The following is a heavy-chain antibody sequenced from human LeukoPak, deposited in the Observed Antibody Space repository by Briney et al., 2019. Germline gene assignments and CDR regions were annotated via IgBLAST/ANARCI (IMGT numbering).Heavy chain of an antibody. V-gene: IGHV3-7*03. Sequence: GGSLRLSCAASGFTFSSYWMSWVRQAPGKGLEWVANIKQDGSEKYYVDSVKGRFTISRDNAKNSLYLQMNSLRAEDTAVYYCARVKGYDFWSGYLFPYWRYYGMDVWGQGTTVTVSS. CDR2: IKQDGSEK. CDR3: ARVKGYDFWSGYLFPYWRYYGMDV. J-gene: IGHJ6*02. CDR1: GFTFSSYW. D-gene: IGHD3-3*01.